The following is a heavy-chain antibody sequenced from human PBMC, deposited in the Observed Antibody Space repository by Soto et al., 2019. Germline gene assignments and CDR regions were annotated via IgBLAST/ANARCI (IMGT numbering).Heavy chain of an antibody. J-gene: IGHJ4*02. V-gene: IGHV1-46*01. Sequence: QVQLVQSGAEVKKPGASVKVSCKASGYTFTSYYMHWVRQAPGQGLEWMGIINPSGGSTSYAQKFRGRVTMTRDTSTSTVYMELSSLRSEDTAVYYCAREPYHVYYDSSGYPYFDYWGQGTLVTVSS. CDR3: AREPYHVYYDSSGYPYFDY. CDR1: GYTFTSYY. D-gene: IGHD3-22*01. CDR2: INPSGGST.